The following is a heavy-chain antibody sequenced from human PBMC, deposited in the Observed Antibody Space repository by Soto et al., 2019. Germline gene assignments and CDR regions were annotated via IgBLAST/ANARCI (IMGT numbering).Heavy chain of an antibody. CDR3: ATSWTTLTTGFDF. CDR1: GCTFSNDA. J-gene: IGHJ4*02. V-gene: IGHV3-30*03. CDR2: ISSDGSEK. D-gene: IGHD4-17*01. Sequence: GGALRLSCVAAGCTFSNDAMHWVRQAPGKGLGWVAVISSDGSEKYYLDSVRGRFTISRDNSKNTLYLQMNNLRPEDTAMYYCATSWTTLTTGFDFWGQGALVTVSS.